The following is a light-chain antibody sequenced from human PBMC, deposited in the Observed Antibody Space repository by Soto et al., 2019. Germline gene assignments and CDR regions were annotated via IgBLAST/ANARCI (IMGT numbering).Light chain of an antibody. CDR2: DTS. J-gene: IGKJ1*01. CDR1: QSVSSS. Sequence: EIVVTQSPATLSVSPGERVTLSCRASQSVSSSLAWYQQRPGQAPRLLIYDTSTRAPGIAARFSGSGSGTEFTLTISSLQSEDVAVYYCLQRNDWPWTFGQGTKVDIK. CDR3: LQRNDWPWT. V-gene: IGKV3-15*01.